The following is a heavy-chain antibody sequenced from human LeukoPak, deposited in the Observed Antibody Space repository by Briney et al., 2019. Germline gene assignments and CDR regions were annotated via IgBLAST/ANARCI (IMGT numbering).Heavy chain of an antibody. J-gene: IGHJ4*02. CDR2: INPNSGGT. Sequence: SVKVSCKASGYTFTGYYMHWVRQAPGQGLEWMGYINPNSGGTNCAQKFQGRVTMTRDTSINTVYMELSSLISDDTAVFYCARDRDLAVTGSLYYFDSWGQGTLVTVSS. V-gene: IGHV1-2*02. D-gene: IGHD6-19*01. CDR3: ARDRDLAVTGSLYYFDS. CDR1: GYTFTGYY.